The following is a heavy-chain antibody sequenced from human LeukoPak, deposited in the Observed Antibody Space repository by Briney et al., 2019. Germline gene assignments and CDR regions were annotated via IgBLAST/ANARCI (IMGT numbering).Heavy chain of an antibody. V-gene: IGHV3-30*04. D-gene: IGHD4-17*01. CDR2: ISYDGSNK. Sequence: GGSLRLSCAASGFTFSSYSMHWVRQTPGKGLEWVALISYDGSNKYYADSVKGRFNISRDISKNTLYLQMNSLRGDDAAVYYCARRGGDSRQYYFDYWGQGTLVTVSS. CDR3: ARRGGDSRQYYFDY. J-gene: IGHJ4*02. CDR1: GFTFSSYS.